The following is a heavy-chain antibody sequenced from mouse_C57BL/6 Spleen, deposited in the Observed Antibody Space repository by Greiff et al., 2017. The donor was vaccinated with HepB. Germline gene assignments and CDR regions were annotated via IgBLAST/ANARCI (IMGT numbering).Heavy chain of an antibody. CDR3: ASTTVAPAWFAY. V-gene: IGHV1-9*01. J-gene: IGHJ3*01. Sequence: VQLQQSGAELMKPGASVKLSCKATGYTFTGYWIEWVKQGPGHGLEWIGEILPGSSSTNYNEKFNGKDTFTADTSSNTAYMQLSSLTTEDSAIYYCASTTVAPAWFAYWGQGTLVTVSA. CDR2: ILPGSSST. CDR1: GYTFTGYW. D-gene: IGHD1-1*01.